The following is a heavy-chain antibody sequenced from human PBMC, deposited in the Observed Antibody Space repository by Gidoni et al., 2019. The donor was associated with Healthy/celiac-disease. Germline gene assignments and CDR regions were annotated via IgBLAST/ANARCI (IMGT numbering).Heavy chain of an antibody. Sequence: QVQLVQSGAEVKKPGSSVKVSCKASGGTFSSYAISWVRQAPGQGLEWMGGIIPIFGTANYAQKFQGRVTITADESTSIAYMELSSLRSEDTAVYYCARDGIVVVVAATPAYYGMDVWGQGTTVTVSS. J-gene: IGHJ6*02. CDR2: IIPIFGTA. CDR3: ARDGIVVVVAATPAYYGMDV. D-gene: IGHD2-15*01. V-gene: IGHV1-69*01. CDR1: GGTFSSYA.